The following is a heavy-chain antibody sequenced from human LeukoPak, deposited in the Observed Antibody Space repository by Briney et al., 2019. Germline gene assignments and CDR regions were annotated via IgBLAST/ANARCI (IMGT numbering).Heavy chain of an antibody. CDR1: GGTFSSYA. J-gene: IGHJ5*02. CDR2: IIPIFSTA. CDR3: ARDLRIAVAGPGWFDP. Sequence: ASVKVSCKASGGTFSSYAISWVRQAPGQGLEWMGGIIPIFSTANYALKFQGRVTITADKSTSTAYMELSSLRSEDTAVYYCARDLRIAVAGPGWFDPWGQGTLVTVSS. D-gene: IGHD6-19*01. V-gene: IGHV1-69*06.